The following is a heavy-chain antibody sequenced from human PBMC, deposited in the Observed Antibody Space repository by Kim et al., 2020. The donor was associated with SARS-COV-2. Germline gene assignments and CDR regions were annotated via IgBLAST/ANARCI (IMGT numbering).Heavy chain of an antibody. Sequence: SVKGRFTISRDNAKNTLYLQMNSLRAEDTAVYYCARGGCSSTSCYEELDPWGQGTLVTVSS. CDR3: ARGGCSSTSCYEELDP. V-gene: IGHV3-74*01. D-gene: IGHD2-2*01. J-gene: IGHJ5*02.